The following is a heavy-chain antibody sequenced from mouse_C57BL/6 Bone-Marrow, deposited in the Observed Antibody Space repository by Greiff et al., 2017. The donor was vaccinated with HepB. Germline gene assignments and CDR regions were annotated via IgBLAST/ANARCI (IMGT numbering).Heavy chain of an antibody. CDR1: GYAFSSSW. D-gene: IGHD4-1*01. Sequence: VQLQQSGPELVKPGASVKISCKASGYAFSSSWMNWVKQRPGQGLEWIGRIYPGDGDTNYNGKFKGKATLTADKSSSTAYMQLSSLTSEDSAVYYCILTGYFDYWGQGTTLTVSS. CDR2: IYPGDGDT. CDR3: ILTGYFDY. V-gene: IGHV1-82*01. J-gene: IGHJ2*01.